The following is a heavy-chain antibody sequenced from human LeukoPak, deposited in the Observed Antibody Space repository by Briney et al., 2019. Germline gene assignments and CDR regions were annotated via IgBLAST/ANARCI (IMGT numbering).Heavy chain of an antibody. CDR1: GGTFSSYA. J-gene: IGHJ3*02. V-gene: IGHV1-8*03. CDR3: ARETFDI. Sequence: GASVKVSCKASGGTFSSYAISWVRQATGQGLEWMGYMNPNSGNTGYAQKFQGRVTITINTSITTAYMELSSLRSEDTAVYYCARETFDIWGQGTMVTVSS. CDR2: MNPNSGNT.